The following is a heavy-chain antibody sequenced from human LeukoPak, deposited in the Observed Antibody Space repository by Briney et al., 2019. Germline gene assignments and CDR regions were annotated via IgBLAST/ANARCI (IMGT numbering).Heavy chain of an antibody. CDR2: ISYDGSYE. J-gene: IGHJ4*02. CDR1: AFTFSSYG. CDR3: AKDRYARGGDSNYFDY. V-gene: IGHV3-30*18. D-gene: IGHD2-2*01. Sequence: GGSLRLSCAASAFTFSSYGMHWVSQAPGKGLEWVAVISYDGSYEYYAESVKGRFTISRDNSKNTLYLQMKSLRVEDTAVYYCAKDRYARGGDSNYFDYWGQGTLVTVSS.